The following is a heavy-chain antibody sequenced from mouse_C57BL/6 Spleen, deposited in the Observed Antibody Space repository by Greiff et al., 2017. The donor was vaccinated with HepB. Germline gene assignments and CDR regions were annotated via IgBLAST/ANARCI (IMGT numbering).Heavy chain of an antibody. CDR3: ARQRDGYYLYAMVY. Sequence: EVNVVESGGGLVQPGGSLKLSCAASGFTFSDYYMYWVRQTPEKRLEWVAYISNGGGSTYYPDTVKGRFTISRDNAKNTLYLQMSRLKSEDTAMYYCARQRDGYYLYAMVYWGQGTSVTVSS. V-gene: IGHV5-12*01. CDR1: GFTFSDYY. D-gene: IGHD2-3*01. J-gene: IGHJ4*01. CDR2: ISNGGGST.